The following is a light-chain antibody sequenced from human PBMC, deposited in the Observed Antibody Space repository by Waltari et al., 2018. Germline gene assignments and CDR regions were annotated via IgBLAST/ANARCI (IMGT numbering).Light chain of an antibody. Sequence: SHELTQPPSVSVSPGQTATITCSGDNLRDHFASWYQQRPGQSPVLVIYLDSKRPSGIPERFSGSNSGETATLTISGTQATDEADYYCQAWASTNWAFGGGTKLTVL. J-gene: IGLJ3*02. V-gene: IGLV3-1*01. CDR1: NLRDHF. CDR3: QAWASTNWA. CDR2: LDS.